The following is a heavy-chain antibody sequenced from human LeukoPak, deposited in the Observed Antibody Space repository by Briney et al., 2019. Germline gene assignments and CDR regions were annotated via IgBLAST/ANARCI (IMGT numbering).Heavy chain of an antibody. J-gene: IGHJ4*02. D-gene: IGHD6-13*01. V-gene: IGHV3-30-3*01. CDR2: ISYDGSNK. CDR3: ARDREYSSSCFDY. Sequence: GGSLRLSCAASGFTFSSYAMHWVRQAPGKGLEWVAVISYDGSNKYYADSVKGRFTISRDNSKNTLYLQMNSLRAEDTAVYYCARDREYSSSCFDYWGQGTLVTVSS. CDR1: GFTFSSYA.